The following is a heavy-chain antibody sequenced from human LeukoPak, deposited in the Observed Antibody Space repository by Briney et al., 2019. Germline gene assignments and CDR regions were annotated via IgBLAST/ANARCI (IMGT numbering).Heavy chain of an antibody. CDR3: AKRTDREPGYFDY. CDR1: GFTFSNYA. CDR2: ITGGGITT. V-gene: IGHV3-23*01. J-gene: IGHJ4*02. Sequence: GGSLRLSCAASGFTFSNYAMNWVRQAPGKGPEWVSGITGGGITTYYADSVRGRFTISRDNSKTTLYLQMDSLRAEDTAVYYCAKRTDREPGYFDYWGQGSLVTVSS. D-gene: IGHD1-26*01.